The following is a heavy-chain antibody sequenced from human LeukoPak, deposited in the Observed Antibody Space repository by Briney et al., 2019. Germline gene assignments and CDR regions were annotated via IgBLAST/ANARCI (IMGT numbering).Heavy chain of an antibody. J-gene: IGHJ4*02. CDR3: ARLPDTAMVED. Sequence: SETLSLTCTVSGGSISSSSYYWGWIRQPPGKGLEWIGSIYYSGSTYYNPSLKSRVTISVDTSKNQFSLKLSSVTAADTAVYYCARLPDTAMVEDWGQGTLVTVYS. CDR1: GGSISSSSYY. D-gene: IGHD5-18*01. CDR2: IYYSGST. V-gene: IGHV4-39*01.